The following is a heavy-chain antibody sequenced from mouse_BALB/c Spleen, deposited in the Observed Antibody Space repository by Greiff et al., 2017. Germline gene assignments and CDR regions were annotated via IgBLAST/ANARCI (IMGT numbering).Heavy chain of an antibody. V-gene: IGHV1-9*01. CDR1: GYTFSSYW. CDR3: ARRDSLLRGFAY. CDR2: ILPGSGST. D-gene: IGHD1-2*01. J-gene: IGHJ3*01. Sequence: VQRVESGAELMKPGASVKISCKATGYTFSSYWIEWVKQRPGHGLEWIGEILPGSGSTNYNEKFKGKATFTADTSSNTAYMQLSSLTSEDSAVYYCARRDSLLRGFAYWGQGTLVTVSA.